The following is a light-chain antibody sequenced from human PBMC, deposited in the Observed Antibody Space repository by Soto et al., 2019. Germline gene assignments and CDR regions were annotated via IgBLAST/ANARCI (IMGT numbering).Light chain of an antibody. CDR2: AAS. V-gene: IGKV1-39*01. Sequence: DIAMTQSPSSLSASVGDRVTIACRASQSISNYLNWYQHKPGKVPKLLIYAASSLQSGVPTRFSGSGSGTDFTLTISSLQPEDFATYYCQQSYGTPLTFGGGTKVEIK. J-gene: IGKJ4*01. CDR1: QSISNY. CDR3: QQSYGTPLT.